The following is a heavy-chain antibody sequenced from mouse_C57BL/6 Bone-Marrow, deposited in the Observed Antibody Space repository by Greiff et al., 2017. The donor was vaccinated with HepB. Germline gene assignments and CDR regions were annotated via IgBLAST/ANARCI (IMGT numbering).Heavy chain of an antibody. V-gene: IGHV5-15*01. D-gene: IGHD2-1*01. Sequence: EVQGVESGGGLVQPGGSLKLSCAASGFTFSDYGIAWVRQAPRKGPEWVAFISNLAYSIYYADTVTGRFTISRENAKNTLYLEMSSLRSEDTAMYYCAKAHGIYAMDYWGQGTSVTVSS. CDR1: GFTFSDYG. CDR2: ISNLAYSI. CDR3: AKAHGIYAMDY. J-gene: IGHJ4*01.